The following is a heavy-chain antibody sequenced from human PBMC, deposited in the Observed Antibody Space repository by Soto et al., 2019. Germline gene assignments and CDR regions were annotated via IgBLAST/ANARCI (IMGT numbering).Heavy chain of an antibody. Sequence: GGSLRLSCTASGFTFGDYAMSWFRQAPGKGLEWVGFIRSKAYGGTTEYAASVKGRFTISRDDSKSIAYLQMNSLKTEDTAVYYCTRLAYYYDSSGYSFDYWGQGTLVTVSS. CDR1: GFTFGDYA. J-gene: IGHJ4*02. V-gene: IGHV3-49*03. CDR3: TRLAYYYDSSGYSFDY. CDR2: IRSKAYGGTT. D-gene: IGHD3-22*01.